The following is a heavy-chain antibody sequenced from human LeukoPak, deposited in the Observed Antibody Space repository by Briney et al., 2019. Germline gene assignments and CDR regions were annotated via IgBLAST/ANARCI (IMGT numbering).Heavy chain of an antibody. CDR2: VNRDGSET. V-gene: IGHV3-7*03. CDR3: ARNNGMDV. J-gene: IGHJ6*02. CDR1: GFALSSHW. Sequence: GGSLRLSCAASGFALSSHWMTWVRQVPGRGPEWVANVNRDGSETYYLDSVKGRFAISKDNAKNSLYLQMNSLRAEDTALYHCARNNGMDVWGQGATVIVSS.